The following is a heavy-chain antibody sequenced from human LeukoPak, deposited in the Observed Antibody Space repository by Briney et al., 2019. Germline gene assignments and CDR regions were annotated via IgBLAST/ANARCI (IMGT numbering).Heavy chain of an antibody. CDR2: FTGRHYGGTT. CDR1: GLTFGDYA. J-gene: IGHJ4*02. Sequence: GGSLRLSCTASGLTFGDYAVTWVRHGPGKGLEQVASFTGRHYGGTTEYAASVRGRFTISIDDSKTIAYLHMNRLTIEDTATYYCHRWTTVTTFDNWGQGTLVIVSS. CDR3: HRWTTVTTFDN. D-gene: IGHD4-17*01. V-gene: IGHV3-49*04.